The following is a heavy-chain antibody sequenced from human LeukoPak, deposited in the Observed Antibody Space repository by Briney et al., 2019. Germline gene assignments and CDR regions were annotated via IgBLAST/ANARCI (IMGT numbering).Heavy chain of an antibody. CDR3: ARGLGPIAMFDP. D-gene: IGHD6-6*01. J-gene: IGHJ5*02. Sequence: GRSLRLSCAASGFTFSSYAMHWVRQAPGKGLEWVAVISYDGSNKYYADSVKGRFTISRDNSKNTLYLQMNSLRAEDTAVYYCARGLGPIAMFDPWGQGTLVTVSS. V-gene: IGHV3-30*04. CDR1: GFTFSSYA. CDR2: ISYDGSNK.